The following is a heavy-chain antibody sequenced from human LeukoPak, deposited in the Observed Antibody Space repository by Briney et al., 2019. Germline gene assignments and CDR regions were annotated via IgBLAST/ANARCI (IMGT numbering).Heavy chain of an antibody. CDR2: IYHSGST. D-gene: IGHD2-2*02. Sequence: PSETLSLTCAVSGGSISSGGYSWSWIRQPPGKGLEWIGYIYHSGSTYNNPSLKSRVTISVDRSKNQFSLKLSSVTAADTAVYYCARLYPDPQVGFDYWGQGTLVTVSS. CDR1: GGSISSGGYS. J-gene: IGHJ4*02. V-gene: IGHV4-30-2*02. CDR3: ARLYPDPQVGFDY.